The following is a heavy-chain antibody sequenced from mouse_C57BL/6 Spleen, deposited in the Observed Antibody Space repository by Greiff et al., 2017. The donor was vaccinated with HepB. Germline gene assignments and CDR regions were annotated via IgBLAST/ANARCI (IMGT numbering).Heavy chain of an antibody. D-gene: IGHD3-3*01. CDR3: ARRDPLDYYAMDY. CDR1: GFSLTSYG. CDR2: IWSGGST. Sequence: QVQLQQSGPGLVQPSQSLSITCTVSGFSLTSYGVHWVRQSPGKGLEWLGVIWSGGSTDYNAAFISRLSISKDNSKSQVFFKMNSLQADDTAIYYCARRDPLDYYAMDYWGQGTSVTVSS. V-gene: IGHV2-2*01. J-gene: IGHJ4*01.